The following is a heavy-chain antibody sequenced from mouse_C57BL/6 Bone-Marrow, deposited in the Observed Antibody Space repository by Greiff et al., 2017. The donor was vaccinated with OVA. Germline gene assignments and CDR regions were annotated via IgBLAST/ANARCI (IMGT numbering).Heavy chain of an antibody. CDR1: GFTFSDYY. CDR3: ARSYSNYPWFAY. CDR2: ISNGGGST. J-gene: IGHJ3*01. D-gene: IGHD2-5*01. V-gene: IGHV5-12*01. Sequence: EVKLVESGGGLVQPGGSLKLSCAASGFTFSDYYMYWVRQTPEKRLEWVAYISNGGGSTYYPDTVKGRFTISRDNAKNTLYLQMSRLKSEDTAMYYCARSYSNYPWFAYWGQGTLVTVSA.